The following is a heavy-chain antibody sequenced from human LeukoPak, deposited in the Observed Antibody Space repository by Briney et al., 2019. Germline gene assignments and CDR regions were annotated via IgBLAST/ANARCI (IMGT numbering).Heavy chain of an antibody. CDR2: IYTGGST. D-gene: IGHD7-27*01. Sequence: GGSLRLSCAASGFTVSNYYMSWVRQAPGKGPEWASVIYTGGSTWYADSVKGRFTLSRDNSKNTLYLQMNSLRAEDTAVYYCARGPGDYWGQGTLVTVSS. CDR1: GFTVSNYY. J-gene: IGHJ4*02. CDR3: ARGPGDY. V-gene: IGHV3-53*01.